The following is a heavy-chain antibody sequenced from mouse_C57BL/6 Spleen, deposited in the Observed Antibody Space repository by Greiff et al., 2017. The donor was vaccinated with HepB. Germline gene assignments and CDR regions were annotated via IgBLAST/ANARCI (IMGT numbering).Heavy chain of an antibody. CDR3: ARDGIYDSYYYAMDY. CDR1: GYSITSGYY. CDR2: ISYDGSN. J-gene: IGHJ4*01. Sequence: DVQLQESGPGLVKPSQSLSLTCSVTGYSITSGYYWNWIRQFPGNKLEWMGYISYDGSNNYNPSLKNRISITRDTSKNQFLLKLNSVTTEDTATYYCARDGIYDSYYYAMDYWGQGTSVTVSS. V-gene: IGHV3-6*01. D-gene: IGHD2-3*01.